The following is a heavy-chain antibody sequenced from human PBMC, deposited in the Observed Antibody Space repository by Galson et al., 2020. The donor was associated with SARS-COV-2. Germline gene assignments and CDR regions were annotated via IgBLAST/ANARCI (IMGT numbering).Heavy chain of an antibody. CDR1: GFTFNYYG. V-gene: IGHV3-30*03. CDR3: ARDSSSIQQWLYFDY. J-gene: IGHJ4*02. CDR2: ISYDGGKE. D-gene: IGHD6-19*01. Sequence: LMISCAASGFTFNYYGMHWVRQAPGKGLEWVAVISYDGGKEYYADSVKGRFTISRDNSKNTLYLQMNSLRADDTAVYYCARDSSSIQQWLYFDYWGQGTLVIVSS.